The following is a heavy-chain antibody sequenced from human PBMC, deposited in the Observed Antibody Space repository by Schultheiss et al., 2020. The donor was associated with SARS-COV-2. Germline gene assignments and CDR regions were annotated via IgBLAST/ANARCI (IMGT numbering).Heavy chain of an antibody. CDR2: ISSSSSYI. J-gene: IGHJ6*03. CDR1: GFVFSSYS. V-gene: IGHV3-21*01. CDR3: ARMGVPAAIAGSGLYYYYYMDV. Sequence: GESLKISCEASGFVFSSYSMNWVRQAPGKGLEWVSSISSSSSYIYYVDTVKGRFTISRDNAKNSLYLQMNSLRAEETAVYYCARMGVPAAIAGSGLYYYYYMDVWGKGTTVTGSS. D-gene: IGHD2-2*01.